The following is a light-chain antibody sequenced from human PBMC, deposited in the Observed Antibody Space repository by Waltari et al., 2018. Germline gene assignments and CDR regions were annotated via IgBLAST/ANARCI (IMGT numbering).Light chain of an antibody. CDR3: QQYHSLPYT. V-gene: IGKV1-33*01. CDR1: QHITTS. CDR2: DAS. Sequence: DIQMTQSPSSLSAYVGDRVTFTCQPTQHITTSLSWFQQKPGEAPRLLIYDASTLQPGVPSRFSGTGSATGFSLTITSLHLDDSANYYCQQYHSLPYTFARGTKLQIK. J-gene: IGKJ2*01.